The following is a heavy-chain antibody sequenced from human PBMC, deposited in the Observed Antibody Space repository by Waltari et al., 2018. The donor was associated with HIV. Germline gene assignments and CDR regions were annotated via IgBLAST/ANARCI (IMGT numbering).Heavy chain of an antibody. D-gene: IGHD2-21*02. CDR2: IYPGDSDT. CDR3: ARQLVTATIRSWSFDY. CDR1: GYSFTSYW. Sequence: EVQLVQSGAEVKKPGESLKISCKGSGYSFTSYWIGWVRQVPGKGLEWMGIIYPGDSDTRYSPSFQGQVTISADKSISTAYLQWSSLKASDTAMYYCARQLVTATIRSWSFDYWGQGTLVTVSS. J-gene: IGHJ4*02. V-gene: IGHV5-51*01.